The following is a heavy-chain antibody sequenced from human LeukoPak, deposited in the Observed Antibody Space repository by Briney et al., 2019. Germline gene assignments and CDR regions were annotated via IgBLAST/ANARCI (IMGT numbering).Heavy chain of an antibody. V-gene: IGHV3-7*01. CDR2: IKKDGSEI. CDR3: ATYSGPDKLDAFDI. D-gene: IGHD5-12*01. Sequence: PGGSLRLSWAASGFTFSSYWMSWVRQAPGKGLEWVANIKKDGSEIFYADSVKGRFTISRDNAKTSLYLQMNSLRAEDTAVYYCATYSGPDKLDAFDIWGQGTMVTVSS. J-gene: IGHJ3*02. CDR1: GFTFSSYW.